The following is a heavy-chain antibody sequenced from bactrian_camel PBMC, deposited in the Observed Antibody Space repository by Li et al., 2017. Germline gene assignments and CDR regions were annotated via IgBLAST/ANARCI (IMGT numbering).Heavy chain of an antibody. V-gene: IGHV3S31*01. J-gene: IGHJ7*01. CDR2: INGDGSLT. CDR1: GFTFSNDA. D-gene: IGHD2*01. Sequence: VQLVESGGGLVQPGGSLRLSCASSGFTFSNDAMNWVRQALGKGLELVSSINGDGSLTYYADSVKGRFTISRDNAKNTLYLQANSLEHEDTAMYYCAKDWGLDGSGTYGMNVRGKGTQVTVS.